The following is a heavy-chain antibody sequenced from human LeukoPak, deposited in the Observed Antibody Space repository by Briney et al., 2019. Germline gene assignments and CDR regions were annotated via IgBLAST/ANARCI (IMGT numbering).Heavy chain of an antibody. CDR3: ARDYTGGWNDY. J-gene: IGHJ4*02. CDR2: IKQDGSEK. V-gene: IGHV3-7*01. Sequence: GGSLRLSCAVSGFTFTGYWMSWVRQAPGKGLEWVANIKQDGSEKYYVDSVKGRFTISRDNAKNSLYLQMNSLRAEDTAVYYCARDYTGGWNDYWGQGTLVTVSS. CDR1: GFTFTGYW. D-gene: IGHD7-27*01.